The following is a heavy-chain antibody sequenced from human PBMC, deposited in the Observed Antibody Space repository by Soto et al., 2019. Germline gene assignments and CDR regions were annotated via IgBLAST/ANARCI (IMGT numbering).Heavy chain of an antibody. CDR3: TTDDHRNYYYWDSMDV. Sequence: EVQLVESGGGLVKPGESLRLACAASGFTFTYAWLNWVRQVPGKGLEWVGRIKAKTDGGTTDYAAPVKGRFTISRDDSKTPLYIQLYNLNPADTTVYYCTTDDHRNYYYWDSMDVWGRGTTVTVSS. V-gene: IGHV3-15*07. D-gene: IGHD1-1*01. CDR1: GFTFTYAW. J-gene: IGHJ6*02. CDR2: IKAKTDGGTT.